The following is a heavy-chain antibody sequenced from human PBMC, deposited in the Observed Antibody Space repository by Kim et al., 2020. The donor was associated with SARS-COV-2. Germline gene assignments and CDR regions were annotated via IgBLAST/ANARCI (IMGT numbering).Heavy chain of an antibody. Sequence: GGSLRLSCAASGFTFSTYAMSWVRQAPGMGLEWVSTIYSGGSSTFYADSVKDRFTISRDNSKNTLYLQINSLRAEDTAVYYCATTTSGWIFDYSRQGTMV. V-gene: IGHV3-23*03. CDR3: ATTTSGWIFDY. J-gene: IGHJ4*02. CDR1: GFTFSTYA. CDR2: IYSGGSST. D-gene: IGHD6-19*01.